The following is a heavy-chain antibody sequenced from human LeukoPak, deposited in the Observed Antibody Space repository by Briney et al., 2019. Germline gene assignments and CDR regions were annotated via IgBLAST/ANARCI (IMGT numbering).Heavy chain of an antibody. CDR3: ARADRDGNKRFLD. Sequence: PGGSLRLSCAASGFTFSSYEMNWARQAPGKGLEWVSYVSSSGTTTYYADSVKGRFTISRDNGKNLVSLQMNSLRDEDTAVYYCARADRDGNKRFLDWGQGTLVTVSS. D-gene: IGHD5-24*01. V-gene: IGHV3-48*03. J-gene: IGHJ4*02. CDR2: VSSSGTTT. CDR1: GFTFSSYE.